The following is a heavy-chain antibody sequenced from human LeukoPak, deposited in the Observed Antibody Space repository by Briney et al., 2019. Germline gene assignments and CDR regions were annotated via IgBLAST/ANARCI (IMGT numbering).Heavy chain of an antibody. CDR1: GGSISNNNW. Sequence: SETLSLTCAVSGGSISNNNWWSWVRQPPGKGLECIGEIFHSGGTNYSPSLRSRVTISVDKSKNQFSLKLNSVTAADTAVYYCARGGGTPTTVVTPLDYWGQGTLVTVSS. V-gene: IGHV4-4*02. J-gene: IGHJ4*02. D-gene: IGHD4-23*01. CDR2: IFHSGGT. CDR3: ARGGGTPTTVVTPLDY.